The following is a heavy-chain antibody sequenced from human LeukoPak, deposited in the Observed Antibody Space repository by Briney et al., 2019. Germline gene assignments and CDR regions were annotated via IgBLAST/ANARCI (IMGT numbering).Heavy chain of an antibody. CDR3: ARLSSLANIAARGRTWLDP. CDR1: GYSISSGYY. J-gene: IGHJ5*02. Sequence: SETLSLTCTVSGYSISSGYYWGWIRQPPGKGLEWIGNIYHSGSTYYNPSLKSRVTMSVDTSKNQFSLKLSSVTAADTAVYYCARLSSLANIAARGRTWLDPWGQGSLVTVSS. V-gene: IGHV4-38-2*02. D-gene: IGHD6-6*01. CDR2: IYHSGST.